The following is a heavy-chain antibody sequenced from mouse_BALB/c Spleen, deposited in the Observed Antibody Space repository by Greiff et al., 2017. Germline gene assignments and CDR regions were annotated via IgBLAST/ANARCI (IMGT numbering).Heavy chain of an antibody. V-gene: IGHV2-9*02. Sequence: VQLVESGPGLVAPSQSLSITCTVSGFSLTSYGVHWVRQPPGKGLEWLGVIWAGGSTNYNSALMSRLSISKDNSKSQVFLKMNSLQTDDTAMYYCARSLYDYDGGYYAMDYWGQGTSVTVPS. J-gene: IGHJ4*01. CDR1: GFSLTSYG. CDR2: IWAGGST. D-gene: IGHD2-4*01. CDR3: ARSLYDYDGGYYAMDY.